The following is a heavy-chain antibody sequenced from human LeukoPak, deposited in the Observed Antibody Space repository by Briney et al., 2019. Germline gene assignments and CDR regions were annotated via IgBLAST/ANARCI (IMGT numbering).Heavy chain of an antibody. CDR3: ARGSQSLGYCSGGSCRAKIFDY. D-gene: IGHD2-15*01. CDR1: GGSFSGYY. Sequence: SETLSLTCAAYGGSFSGYYWSWIRQPPGKGLEWIGEINHRGSTNYNPSLKSRVTISVDTSKNQFSLKLSSVTAADTAVYYCARGSQSLGYCSGGSCRAKIFDYWGQGTLVTVSS. V-gene: IGHV4-34*01. J-gene: IGHJ4*02. CDR2: INHRGST.